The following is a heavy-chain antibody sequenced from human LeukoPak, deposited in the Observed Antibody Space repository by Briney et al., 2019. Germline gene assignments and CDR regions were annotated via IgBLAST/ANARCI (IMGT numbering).Heavy chain of an antibody. V-gene: IGHV3-7*01. CDR3: VREGGSGWYSGWFDP. CDR2: IKEDGSKK. CDR1: GFTFSRYW. Sequence: GGSLRLSCVVSGFTFSRYWMSWVRRAPGKGLEWVANIKEDGSKKDYVDSVKGRFTISRDNAENLLYLQMNSLRVEDTAIYYCVREGGSGWYSGWFDPWGQGTLVTVSS. D-gene: IGHD6-19*01. J-gene: IGHJ5*02.